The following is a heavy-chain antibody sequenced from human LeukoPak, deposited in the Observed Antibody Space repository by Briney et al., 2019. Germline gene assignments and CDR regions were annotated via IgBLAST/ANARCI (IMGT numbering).Heavy chain of an antibody. J-gene: IGHJ6*03. V-gene: IGHV3-23*01. Sequence: GGSLRPSCAASGLTFNNYVMTWVRQPPGKGLEWVSAITGSGGSAYYADSLKGRFTISRDNSKNTLYLPINSLRAKDTPVYYCASTINYYIDVWGKGTTVTVSS. CDR1: GLTFNNYV. D-gene: IGHD1-1*01. CDR2: ITGSGGSA. CDR3: ASTINYYIDV.